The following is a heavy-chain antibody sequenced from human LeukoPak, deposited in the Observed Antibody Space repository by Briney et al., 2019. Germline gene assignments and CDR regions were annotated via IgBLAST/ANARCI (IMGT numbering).Heavy chain of an antibody. CDR1: GYTFTGYY. CDR3: ARSPHILTGENFDY. D-gene: IGHD3-9*01. J-gene: IGHJ4*02. CDR2: NNPNSGGT. Sequence: ASVKVSCKASGYTFTGYYMHWVRQAPGQGLEWMGWNNPNSGGTNYAQKFQGRVTMTRDTSISTAYMELSRPRSDDTAVYYCARSPHILTGENFDYWGQGTLVTVSS. V-gene: IGHV1-2*02.